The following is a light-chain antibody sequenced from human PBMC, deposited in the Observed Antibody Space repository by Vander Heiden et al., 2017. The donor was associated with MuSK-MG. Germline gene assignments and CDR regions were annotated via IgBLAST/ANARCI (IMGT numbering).Light chain of an antibody. V-gene: IGKV1-39*01. CDR3: QQSYSTPNT. CDR2: AAA. CDR1: QHITNY. J-gene: IGKJ1*01. Sequence: DIQMTQSPSSLSASVGDRVTITCRASQHITNYLNWYQQKPGKAPKLLIYAAANLQSGVPSRFSGSGSGRDFTINISSLKPEDFATYNCQQSYSTPNTFGQGTKVEIK.